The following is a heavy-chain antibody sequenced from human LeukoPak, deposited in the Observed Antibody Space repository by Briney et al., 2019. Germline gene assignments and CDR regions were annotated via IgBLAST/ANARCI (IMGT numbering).Heavy chain of an antibody. CDR1: GFTFSSYG. CDR3: ARDIIAAAGFFDY. J-gene: IGHJ4*02. CDR2: ISYDGSNK. D-gene: IGHD6-13*01. Sequence: PGGSLRLSCAASGFTFSSYGMHWVRQAPGKGLEWVAAISYDGSNKYYADSVKGRFTISRDNSKNSLYLQMNSLRAEDTAVYYCARDIIAAAGFFDYWGQGTLVTVSS. V-gene: IGHV3-30*03.